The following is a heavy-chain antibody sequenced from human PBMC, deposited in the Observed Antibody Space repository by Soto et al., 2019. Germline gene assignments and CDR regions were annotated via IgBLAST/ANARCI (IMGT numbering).Heavy chain of an antibody. D-gene: IGHD6-6*01. Sequence: SQTLSLTCAISGDSVSSNSAAWNWIRQSPSRGLEWLGRTYYRSKWYNDYAVSVKSRITINPDTSKNQFSLQLNSVTPEDTAVYYCARAPGRIAARHYYYMDVWGKGTTVTVSS. CDR1: GDSVSSNSAA. CDR2: TYYRSKWYN. J-gene: IGHJ6*03. CDR3: ARAPGRIAARHYYYMDV. V-gene: IGHV6-1*01.